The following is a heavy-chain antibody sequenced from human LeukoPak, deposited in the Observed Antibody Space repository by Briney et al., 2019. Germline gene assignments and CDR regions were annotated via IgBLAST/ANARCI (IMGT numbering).Heavy chain of an antibody. CDR2: ISAYNGNT. D-gene: IGHD1-26*01. CDR1: GYTFISYY. Sequence: ASVKVSCKASGYTFISYYMHWVRQAPGQGLEWMGWISAYNGNTNYAQKLQGRVTMTTDTSTSTAYMELRSLRSDDTAVCYCARVRVGATGFVDYWGQGTLVTVSS. CDR3: ARVRVGATGFVDY. V-gene: IGHV1-18*01. J-gene: IGHJ4*02.